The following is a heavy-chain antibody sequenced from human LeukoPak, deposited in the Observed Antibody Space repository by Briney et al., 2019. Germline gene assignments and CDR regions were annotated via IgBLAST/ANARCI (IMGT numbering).Heavy chain of an antibody. D-gene: IGHD4-23*01. CDR1: GYTFTSYG. CDR2: IIPILGIA. J-gene: IGHJ4*02. Sequence: AASVKVSCKASGYTFTSYGISWVRQAPGQGLEWMGRIIPILGIANYAQKFQGRVTITADKSTSTAYMELSSLRSEDTAVYYCARPSTVVTRSLDYWGQGTLVTVSS. CDR3: ARPSTVVTRSLDY. V-gene: IGHV1-69*04.